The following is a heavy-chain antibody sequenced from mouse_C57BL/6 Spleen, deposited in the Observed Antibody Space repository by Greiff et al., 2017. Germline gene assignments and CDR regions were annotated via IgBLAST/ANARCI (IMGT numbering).Heavy chain of an antibody. CDR3: TTPYGNRDY. CDR1: GFNIKDDY. J-gene: IGHJ2*01. D-gene: IGHD2-1*01. CDR2: IDPENGDT. V-gene: IGHV14-4*01. Sequence: ESGAELVRPGASVKLSCTASGFNIKDDYMHWVKQRPEQGLEWIGWIDPENGDTEYASKFQGKATITADTSSNTAYLQLSSLTSEDTAVYYCTTPYGNRDYWGQGTTLTVSS.